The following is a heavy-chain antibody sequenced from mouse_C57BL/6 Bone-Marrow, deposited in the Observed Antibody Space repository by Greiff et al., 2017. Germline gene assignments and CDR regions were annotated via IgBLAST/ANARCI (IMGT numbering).Heavy chain of an antibody. CDR2: IYPRSGNT. J-gene: IGHJ4*01. V-gene: IGHV1-81*01. D-gene: IGHD2-3*01. CDR1: GYTFTSYG. CDR3: ARRADGYYGYYYGMDY. Sequence: VKLVESGAELARPGASVKLSCKASGYTFTSYGISWVKQRTGQGLEWIGEIYPRSGNTNYNEKFKGKATLTVDKSSSTAYMELRSRTSEDSAVYFCARRADGYYGYYYGMDYWGQGTSVTVSS.